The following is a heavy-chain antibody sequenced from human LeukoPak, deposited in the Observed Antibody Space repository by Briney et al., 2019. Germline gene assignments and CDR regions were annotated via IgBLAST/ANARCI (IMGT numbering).Heavy chain of an antibody. D-gene: IGHD2-2*03. CDR1: GYSFPTYW. CDR3: ARPPSRGYSSSFEY. V-gene: IGHV5-51*01. CDR2: IYPDESNI. J-gene: IGHJ4*02. Sequence: GESLKVSCKGSGYSFPTYWIAWVRQMPGKGLEWMGIIYPDESNIRYSPSFQGQVTISADKSISTAYLQWSSLKASDTAMYYCARPPSRGYSSSFEYWGQGTLVTVSS.